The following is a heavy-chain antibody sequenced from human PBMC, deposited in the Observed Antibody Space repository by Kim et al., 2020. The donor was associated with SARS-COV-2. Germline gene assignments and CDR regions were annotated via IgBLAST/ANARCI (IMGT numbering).Heavy chain of an antibody. CDR1: GFTFSSYW. V-gene: IGHV3-7*01. D-gene: IGHD6-19*01. CDR3: ARDGDLYSSGKDAFDI. CDR2: IKQDGNQK. Sequence: RGSLRLSCAASGFTFSSYWMTWVRQAPGKGLEWVANIKQDGNQKYYVDSVKGRFTISRDNAKNSLYLQMNSLRAEDTAGYYCARDGDLYSSGKDAFDIW. J-gene: IGHJ3*02.